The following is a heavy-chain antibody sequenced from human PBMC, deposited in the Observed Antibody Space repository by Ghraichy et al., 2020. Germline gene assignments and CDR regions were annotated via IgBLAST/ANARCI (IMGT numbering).Heavy chain of an antibody. Sequence: SETLSLTCTVSGGSVSSGSYYWSWIRQPPGKGLEWIGYIYYSGSTNYNPSLKSRVTISVDTSKNQFSLKLSSVTAADTAVYYCARDHSNYALDYWGQGTLVTVSS. J-gene: IGHJ4*02. CDR3: ARDHSNYALDY. CDR2: IYYSGST. D-gene: IGHD4-11*01. CDR1: GGSVSSGSYY. V-gene: IGHV4-61*01.